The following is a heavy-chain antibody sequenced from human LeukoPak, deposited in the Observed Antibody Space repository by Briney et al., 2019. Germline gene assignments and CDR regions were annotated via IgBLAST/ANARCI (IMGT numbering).Heavy chain of an antibody. CDR1: GVSISSSGYY. Sequence: MPSETLSLTCTVSGVSISSSGYYWGWIRQPPGKGLEWIGSIYYSGSTYYNPSLKSRVTISVDTSKNQFSLKLSSVTAADTAVYYCASYYYDSGGYYYNLYYGMDVWGQGTTVTVSS. V-gene: IGHV4-39*01. CDR2: IYYSGST. J-gene: IGHJ6*02. CDR3: ASYYYDSGGYYYNLYYGMDV. D-gene: IGHD3-22*01.